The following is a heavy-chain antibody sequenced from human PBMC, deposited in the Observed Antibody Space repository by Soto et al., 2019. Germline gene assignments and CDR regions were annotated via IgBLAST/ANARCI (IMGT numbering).Heavy chain of an antibody. D-gene: IGHD6-25*01. CDR1: GGSFSGYY. CDR2: INHSGHT. CDR3: ARDVMSANPNFDY. J-gene: IGHJ4*02. V-gene: IGHV4-34*01. Sequence: QVQLQQWGAGLLKPSETLSLTSAVYGGSFSGYYWSWIRQPPGKGLEWIGEINHSGHTNYNPSLKSRVTIAVATSKNQFSLKLSSVTAADTAVYYCARDVMSANPNFDYWGQGTLVTVSS.